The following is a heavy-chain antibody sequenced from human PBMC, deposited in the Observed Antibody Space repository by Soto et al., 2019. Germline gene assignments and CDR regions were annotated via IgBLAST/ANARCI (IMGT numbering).Heavy chain of an antibody. CDR2: IIPIFGTA. V-gene: IGHV1-69*06. J-gene: IGHJ6*02. Sequence: QVQLVQSGAEVKKPGSSVKVSCKASGGTFSSYAISWVRQAPGQGLEWRGGIIPIFGTANYAQKFQGRVTITADKSTSTAYMELSSLRSEDTAVYYCARGRGYSYLGRLFYGMDVWGQGTTVTVSS. D-gene: IGHD5-18*01. CDR3: ARGRGYSYLGRLFYGMDV. CDR1: GGTFSSYA.